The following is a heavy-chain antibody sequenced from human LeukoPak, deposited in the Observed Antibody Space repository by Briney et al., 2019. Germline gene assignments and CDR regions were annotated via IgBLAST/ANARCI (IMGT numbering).Heavy chain of an antibody. CDR3: ARGGVGSFAL. V-gene: IGHV3-74*03. CDR1: GFNFGYYW. Sequence: GGSLRLSCGASGFNFGYYWMHWVRHVAGKGLVWVSRIHSDGRDTTYAESVKGRFTISRDNAKNTLSLEMNSLNVDDTAVYFCARGGVGSFALWGQGTLVTVSS. CDR2: IHSDGRDT. J-gene: IGHJ4*02. D-gene: IGHD3-10*01.